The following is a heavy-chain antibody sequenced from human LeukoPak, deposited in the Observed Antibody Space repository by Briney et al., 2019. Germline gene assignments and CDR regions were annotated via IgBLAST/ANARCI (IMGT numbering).Heavy chain of an antibody. CDR1: GFTFSNYE. CDR2: ISSGGNTI. CDR3: ARDRGHCSDTTCYFELAWYFDR. Sequence: GGPLRLSCSAFGFTFSNYEMHGVRQAPGRGLEGLSYISSGGNTIYYAESVKGRFTVSRDNSKNSLFLQVSRLSCEGTAVYFCARDRGHCSDTTCYFELAWYFDRWGRGALVTVSS. V-gene: IGHV3-48*03. J-gene: IGHJ2*01. D-gene: IGHD2/OR15-2a*01.